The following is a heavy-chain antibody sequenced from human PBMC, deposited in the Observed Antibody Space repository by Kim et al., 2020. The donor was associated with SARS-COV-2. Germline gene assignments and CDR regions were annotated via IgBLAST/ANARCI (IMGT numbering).Heavy chain of an antibody. CDR2: IWYDGSNK. V-gene: IGHV3-33*06. CDR3: AKASFWWSYCSSTSCYHYYYYGMDV. J-gene: IGHJ6*04. CDR1: GFTFSSYG. D-gene: IGHD2-2*01. Sequence: GGSLRLSCAASGFTFSSYGMHWVRQAPGKGLEWVAVIWYDGSNKYYADSVKGRLTISRDNSKNTLYLQMNSLRAEDTAVYYCAKASFWWSYCSSTSCYHYYYYGMDVWGEGTPVTVSS.